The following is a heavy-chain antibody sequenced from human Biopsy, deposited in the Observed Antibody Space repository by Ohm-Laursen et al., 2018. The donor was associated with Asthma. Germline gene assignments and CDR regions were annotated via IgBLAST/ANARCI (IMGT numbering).Heavy chain of an antibody. CDR3: AGDRGYCSGGTCPSWFDL. Sequence: SVKVSCKASGYIFTEYSMNWVRQAPGQGLGWMGRINPNSGATKYAQQFQGRVTVTRDTSISTAFMELSRLRSDDTAVYYCAGDRGYCSGGTCPSWFDLWGQGTLVTVSS. V-gene: IGHV1-2*06. CDR2: INPNSGAT. J-gene: IGHJ5*02. D-gene: IGHD2-15*01. CDR1: GYIFTEYS.